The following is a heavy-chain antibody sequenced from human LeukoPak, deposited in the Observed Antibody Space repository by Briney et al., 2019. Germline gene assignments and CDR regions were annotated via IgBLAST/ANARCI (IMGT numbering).Heavy chain of an antibody. Sequence: SETLPLTCAVSVGSISSGSYSWSWIRQPPGKGLEWIGYIYPRGSTYYNPSLKSRVILSLDKSANQFSLNLSSVTAADTAVYYCARFSPRAMGNYLDFWGQGTLVTVSS. CDR1: VGSISSGSYS. CDR3: ARFSPRAMGNYLDF. J-gene: IGHJ4*02. D-gene: IGHD7-27*01. CDR2: IYPRGST. V-gene: IGHV4-30-2*01.